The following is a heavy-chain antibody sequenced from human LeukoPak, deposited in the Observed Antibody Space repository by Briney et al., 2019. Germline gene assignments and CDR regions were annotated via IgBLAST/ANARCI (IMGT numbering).Heavy chain of an antibody. D-gene: IGHD3-3*01. CDR1: GFIFSRYW. J-gene: IGHJ4*02. V-gene: IGHV3-7*01. CDR2: IKEDGSEK. Sequence: GGSLRLSCAASGFIFSRYWMTWVRQAPGKGLEWVANIKEDGSEKYSVDSVRGRFTISRDNTKNSLFLEINSLRAEDTAIYYCATGWSHHDYWGQGTLVTVSP. CDR3: ATGWSHHDY.